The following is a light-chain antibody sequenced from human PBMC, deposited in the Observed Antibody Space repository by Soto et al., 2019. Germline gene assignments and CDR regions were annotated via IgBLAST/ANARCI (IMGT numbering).Light chain of an antibody. CDR2: GAS. Sequence: EIVMTQSPATLSVSPGERATLSCRVSQSVSRNLAWYQQKPGQAPRLLIYGASTRATGIPARFSGSGSGTEFTLTISSLQSEDFAVYACQHYNNWPPLTFGGGTKVEIK. V-gene: IGKV3-15*01. J-gene: IGKJ4*01. CDR3: QHYNNWPPLT. CDR1: QSVSRN.